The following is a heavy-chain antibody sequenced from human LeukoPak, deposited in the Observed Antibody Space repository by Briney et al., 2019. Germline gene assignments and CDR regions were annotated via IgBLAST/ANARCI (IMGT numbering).Heavy chain of an antibody. Sequence: SETLSLTCTVSGGSISRYYWSWIRQPPGKGLEWIGYIYYSGSTNYNPSLKSRVTISVDTSKNKFSLKLRSVTAADTAVYYCASMVRGVNYYYYYMDVWGKGTTVIISS. CDR1: GGSISRYY. CDR3: ASMVRGVNYYYYYMDV. J-gene: IGHJ6*03. CDR2: IYYSGST. V-gene: IGHV4-59*01. D-gene: IGHD3-10*01.